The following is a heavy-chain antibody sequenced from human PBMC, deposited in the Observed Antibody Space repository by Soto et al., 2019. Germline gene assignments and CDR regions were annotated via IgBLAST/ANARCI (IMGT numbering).Heavy chain of an antibody. CDR3: ERGGLARLLPNWVDT. D-gene: IGHD1-26*01. CDR1: GGTFSSYA. J-gene: IGHJ5*02. CDR2: IIPIFGTA. Sequence: SVYVSCKTSGGTFSSYAISWVRQAHGQGLEWMGGIIPIFGTANYAQKFQGRVTITADESTSAAYMELSSLRSEDTAVYYCERGGLARLLPNWVDTSVQRTLVTVSS. V-gene: IGHV1-69*13.